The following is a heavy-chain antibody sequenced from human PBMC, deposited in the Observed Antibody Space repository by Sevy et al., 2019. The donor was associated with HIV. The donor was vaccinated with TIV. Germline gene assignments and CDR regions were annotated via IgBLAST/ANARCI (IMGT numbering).Heavy chain of an antibody. J-gene: IGHJ4*02. CDR2: IDPSAGNA. CDR3: VRADPAQHFDS. CDR1: GDTFTNNY. Sequence: SVKVSCKASGDTFTNNYMHWVRQAPGQGLEWMGIIDPSAGNASYAQRFQGRVTMTRDTSTSTLYMDLNSLRSEDTAVYYCVRADPAQHFDSWGQGTLVTVSS. V-gene: IGHV1-46*01.